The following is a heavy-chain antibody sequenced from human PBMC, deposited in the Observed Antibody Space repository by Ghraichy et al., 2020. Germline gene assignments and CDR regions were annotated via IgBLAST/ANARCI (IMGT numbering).Heavy chain of an antibody. V-gene: IGHV3-66*01. D-gene: IGHD3-22*01. Sequence: GGSLRLSCAASGFTVSSNYMSWVRQAPGKGLEWVSVIYSGGSTYYADSVKGRFTISRDNSKNTLYLQMNSLRAEDTAVYYCASDYYDSSGYYPTHYFDYWGQGTLVTVSS. CDR3: ASDYYDSSGYYPTHYFDY. CDR1: GFTVSSNY. CDR2: IYSGGST. J-gene: IGHJ4*02.